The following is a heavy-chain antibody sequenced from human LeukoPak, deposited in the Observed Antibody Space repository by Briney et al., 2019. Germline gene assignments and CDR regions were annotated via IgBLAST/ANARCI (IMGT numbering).Heavy chain of an antibody. V-gene: IGHV4-59*01. CDR2: ISATGST. D-gene: IGHD3-10*02. J-gene: IGHJ4*02. Sequence: PSETLSFTCTISGGPICNFYWSWIRRFQGKGLDWVGYISATGSTNYKPSLKSRVSILLDTAKNQFSLQLRAVTAADTAVYYCYCSGYWGQGTLVTVSS. CDR1: GGPICNFY. CDR3: YCSGY.